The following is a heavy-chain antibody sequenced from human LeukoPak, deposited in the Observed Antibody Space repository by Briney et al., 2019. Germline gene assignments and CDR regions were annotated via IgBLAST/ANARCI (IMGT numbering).Heavy chain of an antibody. V-gene: IGHV1-2*02. CDR2: INPNRGGT. Sequence: ASVKVSCKASGYTFTGCYIHWVRQAPGQGPEWMGWINPNRGGTNYAQKFQGRVTMTRDTSISTAYMELSRLRSDDTAVYYCAVSSSWIYYYYYMDVWGKGTTVTVSS. CDR1: GYTFTGCY. CDR3: AVSSSWIYYYYYMDV. J-gene: IGHJ6*03. D-gene: IGHD6-13*01.